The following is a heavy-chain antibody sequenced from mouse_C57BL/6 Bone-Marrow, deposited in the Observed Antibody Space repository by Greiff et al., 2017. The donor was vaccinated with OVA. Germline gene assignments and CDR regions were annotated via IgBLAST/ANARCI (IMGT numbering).Heavy chain of an antibody. D-gene: IGHD1-1*01. CDR2: ISSGSSTI. Sequence: EVMLVESGGGLVKPGGSLKLSCAASGFPFSDSGMHWVRQAPETGLEWVAYISSGSSTIYYADTVNGRFTIFSDNAKNTLFLQMTSLRSEDTAMYYCARRGTTVVDPYYYAMDYWGQGTSVTVSS. J-gene: IGHJ4*01. CDR3: ARRGTTVVDPYYYAMDY. CDR1: GFPFSDSG. V-gene: IGHV5-17*01.